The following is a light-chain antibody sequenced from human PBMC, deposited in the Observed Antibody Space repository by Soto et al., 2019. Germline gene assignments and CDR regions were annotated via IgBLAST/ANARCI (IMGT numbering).Light chain of an antibody. CDR2: EVS. Sequence: QSALAQPASVSGSPGQSITISCTGSSSDVGGYDYVSWYQQHPGKAPKLMIYEVSNRPSGVSNRFSGSKSGNTASLTISGLQAEDEADYYCCSYTGSPTLLFGGGTKLTVL. CDR1: SSDVGGYDY. V-gene: IGLV2-14*01. CDR3: CSYTGSPTLL. J-gene: IGLJ2*01.